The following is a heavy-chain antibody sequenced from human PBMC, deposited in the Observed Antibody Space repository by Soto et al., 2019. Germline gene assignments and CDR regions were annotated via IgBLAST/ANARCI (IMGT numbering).Heavy chain of an antibody. V-gene: IGHV1-46*01. CDR1: GYTFTSYY. Sequence: QVQLVQSGAEVKKPGASVKVSCKASGYTFTSYYRHWVRQTPGQGLEWMGIINPSGGSTSYAQKFQGRVTMTRDTSTSAVYMELSSLRSEDTAVYYCAREGIAADGYQYYFDYWGQGTLVTVSS. D-gene: IGHD6-13*01. J-gene: IGHJ4*02. CDR2: INPSGGST. CDR3: AREGIAADGYQYYFDY.